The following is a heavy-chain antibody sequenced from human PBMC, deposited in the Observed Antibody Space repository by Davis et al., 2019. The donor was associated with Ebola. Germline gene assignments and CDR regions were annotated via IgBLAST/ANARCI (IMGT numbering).Heavy chain of an antibody. V-gene: IGHV3-53*01. J-gene: IGHJ4*02. D-gene: IGHD5-24*01. Sequence: GESLKISCAASGFTFSIYAMHWVRQAPGKGLEWVSVVYRDGTTYYSDSVKGRFTISRDISKNTLSLQMNSLRAEDTAVYYCARGDGYNFWDYWGQGTLVTVSS. CDR1: GFTFSIYA. CDR3: ARGDGYNFWDY. CDR2: VYRDGTT.